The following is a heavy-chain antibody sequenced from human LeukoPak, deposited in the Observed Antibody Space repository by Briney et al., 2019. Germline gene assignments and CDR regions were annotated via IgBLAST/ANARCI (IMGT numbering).Heavy chain of an antibody. Sequence: ASVKVSCKASGYTFTGYYMHWVGQAPGQGLERMGWINPNSGGTNYAQKFQGRVTMTRGTSISTAYMELSRLRSDDTAVYYCARGDGDGYNFGYWGQGTLVTVSS. CDR3: ARGDGDGYNFGY. CDR1: GYTFTGYY. D-gene: IGHD5-24*01. V-gene: IGHV1-2*02. J-gene: IGHJ4*02. CDR2: INPNSGGT.